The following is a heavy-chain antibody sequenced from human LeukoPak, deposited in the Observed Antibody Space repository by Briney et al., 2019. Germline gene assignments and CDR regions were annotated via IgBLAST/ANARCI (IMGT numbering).Heavy chain of an antibody. V-gene: IGHV3-30-3*01. J-gene: IGHJ4*02. Sequence: QPGRSLRLSCAASGFTFSSYAMHWVRQAPGKGLEWVAVISYDGSNKYYADSVKGRFTISRDSSKNTLYLQMNSLRAEDTAVYYCARAIPAAIVSSSDYWGQGTLVTVSS. CDR3: ARAIPAAIVSSSDY. CDR2: ISYDGSNK. CDR1: GFTFSSYA. D-gene: IGHD2-2*01.